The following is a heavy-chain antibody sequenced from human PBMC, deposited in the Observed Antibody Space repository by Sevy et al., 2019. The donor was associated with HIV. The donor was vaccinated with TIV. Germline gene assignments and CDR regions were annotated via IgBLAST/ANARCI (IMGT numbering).Heavy chain of an antibody. J-gene: IGHJ5*02. D-gene: IGHD3-3*01. CDR2: IYYSGGT. Sequence: SETLSLTCSVSGGSMRNFYWSWIRQPPGKGLEWIGNIYYSGGTNYNPSLKSRVTMLVDTSKNQFSLKLCSVTAADTAVYYCAGSGLLEGAGSTRGPRNGFDPWGQGTLVTVSS. CDR1: GGSMRNFY. CDR3: AGSGLLEGAGSTRGPRNGFDP. V-gene: IGHV4-59*13.